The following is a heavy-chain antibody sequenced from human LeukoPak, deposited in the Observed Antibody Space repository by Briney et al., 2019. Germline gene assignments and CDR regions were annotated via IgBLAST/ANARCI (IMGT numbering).Heavy chain of an antibody. CDR2: IIPIFGTA. V-gene: IGHV1-69*13. Sequence: SVKVSCKASGGTFSSYAISWVRQAPGQGLEWMGGIIPIFGTANYAQKFQGRVTITADESTSTAYMELSSLRAEDTAVYYCARGIEEWLYLYYWGQGALVTVAS. CDR3: ARGIEEWLYLYY. CDR1: GGTFSSYA. D-gene: IGHD3-3*01. J-gene: IGHJ4*02.